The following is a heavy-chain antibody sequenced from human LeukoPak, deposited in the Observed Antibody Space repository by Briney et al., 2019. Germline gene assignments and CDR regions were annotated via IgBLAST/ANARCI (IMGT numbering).Heavy chain of an antibody. V-gene: IGHV1-18*04. CDR1: GYTFSTYG. Sequence: ASVKVSCTASGYTFSTYGISWVRQAPGQGLEWMGWISAYNGNTEYAQKFQGRVTMTTDTSTSTAYMELRSLRSDDTAVYYCARDPPHSSGPNSPCFEYWGQGTLVTVSS. CDR2: ISAYNGNT. CDR3: ARDPPHSSGPNSPCFEY. D-gene: IGHD6-19*01. J-gene: IGHJ4*02.